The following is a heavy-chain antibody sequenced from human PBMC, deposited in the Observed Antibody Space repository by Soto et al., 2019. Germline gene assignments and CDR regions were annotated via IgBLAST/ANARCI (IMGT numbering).Heavy chain of an antibody. CDR3: ARVLTGTYYFDY. V-gene: IGHV4-59*01. CDR1: GGSIISYY. D-gene: IGHD1-7*01. CDR2: IYYSGST. Sequence: LSLTFTVAGGSIISYYWSWIRQPPGKGLEWIGYIYYSGSTNYNPSLKSRVTISVDTSKNQFSLKLSSVTAADTAVYYCARVLTGTYYFDYWGQGTLVTVSS. J-gene: IGHJ4*02.